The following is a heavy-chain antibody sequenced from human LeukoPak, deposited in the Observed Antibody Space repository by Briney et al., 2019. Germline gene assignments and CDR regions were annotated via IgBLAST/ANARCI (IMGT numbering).Heavy chain of an antibody. CDR1: GDSVSSNSAA. Sequence: SQTLSLTCAISGDSVSSNSAAWNWIRQSPSRGPEWLGRTYYRSKWYNDYAVSVKSRITINPDTSKNQFSLQLNSVTPEDTAVYYCARSFSIVGATWSYFDYWGQGTLVTVSS. CDR2: TYYRSKWYN. CDR3: ARSFSIVGATWSYFDY. D-gene: IGHD1-26*01. J-gene: IGHJ4*02. V-gene: IGHV6-1*01.